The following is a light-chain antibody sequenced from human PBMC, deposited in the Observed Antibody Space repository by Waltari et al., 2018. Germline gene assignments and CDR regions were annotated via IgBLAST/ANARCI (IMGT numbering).Light chain of an antibody. CDR3: ATWDNSLTDVV. V-gene: IGLV1-51*01. J-gene: IGLJ2*01. Sequence: QSVLTQPPSVSAAPGQKVTISCSGGPSNTGNSILSWYHHLPGAAPKLLIYDNDKRPSGIPDRFSASKSGTSATLGITGLQIGDEADYYCATWDNSLTDVVFGGGTKLTVL. CDR2: DND. CDR1: PSNTGNSI.